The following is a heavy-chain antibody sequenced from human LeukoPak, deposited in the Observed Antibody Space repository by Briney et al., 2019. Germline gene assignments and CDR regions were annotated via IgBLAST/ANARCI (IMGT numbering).Heavy chain of an antibody. CDR2: ISGSGGST. V-gene: IGHV3-23*01. J-gene: IGHJ4*02. CDR1: GFTFSSYA. CDR3: AKDLSDSSGWYFDY. D-gene: IGHD6-19*01. Sequence: GGSLRLSCAASGFTFSSYAMSWVRQAPGTGLEWVSAISGSGGSTYYADSVKGRFTISRDNSKNTLYLQMNSLRAEDTAVYYCAKDLSDSSGWYFDYWGQGTLVTVSS.